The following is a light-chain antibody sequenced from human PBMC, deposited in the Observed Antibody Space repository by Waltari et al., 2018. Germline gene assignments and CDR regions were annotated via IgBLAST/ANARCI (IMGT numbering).Light chain of an antibody. V-gene: IGLV2-14*03. J-gene: IGLJ2*01. CDR1: SSDVGSYNY. CDR2: DVT. CDR3: SSYTPTSILV. Sequence: QSALTQPASVSGSPGQSLTLSCSGTSSDVGSYNYVSWYQQHPAPPPKLLIYDVTKRPSGVSGRFAGSKSGNTASLTISGLQPEDEADYFCSSYTPTSILVFGGGTKLTV.